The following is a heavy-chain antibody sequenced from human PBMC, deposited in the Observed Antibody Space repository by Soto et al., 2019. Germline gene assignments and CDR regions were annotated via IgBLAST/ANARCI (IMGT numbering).Heavy chain of an antibody. Sequence: QVQLVQSGAEEKKPGASVKVSCKASGYTFTSYAMHWVRQAPGQRLEWMGWINAGNGNTKYSQKFQGRVTITRDTSASTAYMELSSLRSEDTAVYYCARGSVLRYFDWLSAREYYFDYWGQGTLVTVSS. CDR3: ARGSVLRYFDWLSAREYYFDY. CDR2: INAGNGNT. D-gene: IGHD3-9*01. J-gene: IGHJ4*02. CDR1: GYTFTSYA. V-gene: IGHV1-3*05.